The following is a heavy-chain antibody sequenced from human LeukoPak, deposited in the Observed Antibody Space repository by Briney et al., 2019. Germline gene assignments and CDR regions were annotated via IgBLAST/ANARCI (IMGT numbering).Heavy chain of an antibody. CDR2: INPNSGGT. D-gene: IGHD1-26*01. V-gene: IGHV1-2*02. CDR1: GYTFTGYY. CDR3: ASYSGSYSSDFDY. Sequence: ASVKVSCKASGYTFTGYYMHWVRQAPGQGLEWMGWINPNSGGTNYAQKFQGRVTMTRDTSISTAYMELSRLRSDDTAMYYCASYSGSYSSDFDYWGQGTLVTVSS. J-gene: IGHJ4*02.